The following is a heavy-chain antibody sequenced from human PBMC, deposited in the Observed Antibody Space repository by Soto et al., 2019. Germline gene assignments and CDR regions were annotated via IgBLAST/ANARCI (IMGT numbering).Heavy chain of an antibody. CDR1: GGSISSGGYY. V-gene: IGHV4-31*03. J-gene: IGHJ4*02. CDR3: ARGGYYDSSGYYGY. D-gene: IGHD3-22*01. CDR2: IYYSGST. Sequence: QVQLQESGPGLVKPSQTLSLTCTVSGGSISSGGYYWSRIRQHPGKGLEWIGYIYYSGSTYYNPSLKSRVTISVDTPKNQFSLKLSSVTAADTAVYYCARGGYYDSSGYYGYWGQGTLVTVSS.